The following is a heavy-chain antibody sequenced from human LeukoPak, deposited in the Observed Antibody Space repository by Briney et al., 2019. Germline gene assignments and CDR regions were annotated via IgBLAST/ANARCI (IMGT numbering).Heavy chain of an antibody. V-gene: IGHV1-18*01. CDR3: ARAARLTYYYYYMDV. Sequence: GASVKVSCKASGYTFTSYGISWVRQAPGQGLEWMGWISAYNGNTNYAQKLQGRVTMTTDTSTSTAYMELRSLRSDDTAVYYCARAARLTYYYYYMDVWGKGTTVTVSS. CDR2: ISAYNGNT. D-gene: IGHD6-6*01. J-gene: IGHJ6*03. CDR1: GYTFTSYG.